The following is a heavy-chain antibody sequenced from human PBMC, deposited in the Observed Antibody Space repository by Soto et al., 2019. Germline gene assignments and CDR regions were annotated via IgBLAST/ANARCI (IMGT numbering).Heavy chain of an antibody. CDR1: GYTFRSYG. D-gene: IGHD2-2*01. V-gene: IGHV1-18*01. CDR3: ARDRGVVTSGSAYYFES. J-gene: IGHJ4*02. Sequence: QVQLVQSGPEVKKPGASVKVSCKATGYTFRSYGVNWVRQAPGQGLEWMGWISGYNGNTEYAQKLQGRVTMTTDTSTSTVYRQLMSLGSAGTAVYYCARDRGVVTSGSAYYFESWGQGPLVTVSS. CDR2: ISGYNGNT.